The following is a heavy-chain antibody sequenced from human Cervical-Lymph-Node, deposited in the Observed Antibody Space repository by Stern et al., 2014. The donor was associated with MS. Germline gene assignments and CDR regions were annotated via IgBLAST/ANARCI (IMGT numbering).Heavy chain of an antibody. V-gene: IGHV1-69*06. CDR3: VRGLSGYDYWYFDL. Sequence: QVQLVQSGAEVKKPGSSVNVSCKASGGTFNNFAVSWVRQVPGQGYEWMGGIMPIFVSPNYAQKFRHRVTITADKSTTTASTDLRSLKSDDTAMYSCVRGLSGYDYWYFDLWGRGTLVTVSS. D-gene: IGHD5-12*01. J-gene: IGHJ2*01. CDR1: GGTFNNFA. CDR2: IMPIFVSP.